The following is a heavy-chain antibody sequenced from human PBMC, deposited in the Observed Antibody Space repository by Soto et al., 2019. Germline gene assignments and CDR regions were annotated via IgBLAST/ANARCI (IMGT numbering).Heavy chain of an antibody. Sequence: ASVKVSCKASRYTFTRYTMNWVRQAPGQRLEWMGWINPYNCNTKSSQKFQDRVIITRDTSPSTAYMDLSSLRSEDTAVYYCANGIATDQLDPWGQGTLVTVSS. D-gene: IGHD6-13*01. CDR1: RYTFTRYT. CDR3: ANGIATDQLDP. J-gene: IGHJ5*02. CDR2: INPYNCNT. V-gene: IGHV1-3*01.